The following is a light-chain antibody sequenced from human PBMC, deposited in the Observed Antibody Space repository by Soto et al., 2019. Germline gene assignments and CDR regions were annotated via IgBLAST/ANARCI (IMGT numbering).Light chain of an antibody. CDR3: SSYAGSNNLGV. J-gene: IGLJ3*02. Sequence: QSALTQPPSASGSPGQSVTISCTGTSSDIGGYNYVSWYQHHPGKAPKVMIYEVSKRPSGFPDRFSGSKSGNTASLTVSGLQPEDEADYYCSSYAGSNNLGVFGGGTKLTVL. CDR2: EVS. V-gene: IGLV2-8*01. CDR1: SSDIGGYNY.